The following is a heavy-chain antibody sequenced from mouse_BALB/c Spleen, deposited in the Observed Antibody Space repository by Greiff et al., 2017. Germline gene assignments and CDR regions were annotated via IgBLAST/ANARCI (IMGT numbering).Heavy chain of an antibody. CDR2: INPSSGYT. Sequence: QVQLKESAAELARPGASVKMSCKASGYTFTSYTMHWVKQRPGQGLEWIGYINPSSGYTEYNQKFKDKTTLTADKSSSTAYMQLSSLTSEDSAVYYCARWGYGYVAMDYWGQGTSVTVSS. J-gene: IGHJ4*01. D-gene: IGHD2-2*01. CDR1: GYTFTSYT. V-gene: IGHV1-4*02. CDR3: ARWGYGYVAMDY.